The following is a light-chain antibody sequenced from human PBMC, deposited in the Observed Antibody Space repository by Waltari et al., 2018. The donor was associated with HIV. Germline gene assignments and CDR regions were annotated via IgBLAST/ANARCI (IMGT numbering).Light chain of an antibody. Sequence: DIQMTQPPSSLSASVGDRVTITCRASQGISNSLAWYQQKPGKAPKLLLYAAARLESGVPSRFSGSGSGTDYTLTISSLQPEDFATYYCQQYYSTPWTFGQGTKVEIK. CDR3: QQYYSTPWT. CDR2: AAA. J-gene: IGKJ1*01. CDR1: QGISNS. V-gene: IGKV1-NL1*01.